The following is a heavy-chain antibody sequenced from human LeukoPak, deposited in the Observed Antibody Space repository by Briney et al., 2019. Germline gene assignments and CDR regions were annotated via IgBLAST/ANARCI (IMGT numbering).Heavy chain of an antibody. Sequence: ASVKVSCKASGYTFTSYYMHWVRQAPGQGLEWMGIINPSGGSTSYAQKFQGRVTMTRDTSTSTVYMELSSLRSEDTAVYYCAREWFGESPYYYYYGMDVWGQGTTVTVSS. CDR3: AREWFGESPYYYYYGMDV. J-gene: IGHJ6*02. CDR1: GYTFTSYY. V-gene: IGHV1-46*01. D-gene: IGHD3-10*01. CDR2: INPSGGST.